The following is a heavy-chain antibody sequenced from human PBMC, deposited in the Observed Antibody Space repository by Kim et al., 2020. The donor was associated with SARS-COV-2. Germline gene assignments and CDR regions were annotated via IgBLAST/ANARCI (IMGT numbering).Heavy chain of an antibody. CDR3: AKDLVEGRHLISGSLRHVDY. D-gene: IGHD1-26*01. CDR2: ISGSGGST. Sequence: GGSLRLSCAASGFTFSSYAMSWVRQAPGKGLEWVSAISGSGGSTYYADSVKGRFTISRDNSKNTLYLQMNSLRTEDTAVYYCAKDLVEGRHLISGSLRHVDYWGQGTLGTVSS. V-gene: IGHV3-23*01. CDR1: GFTFSSYA. J-gene: IGHJ4*02.